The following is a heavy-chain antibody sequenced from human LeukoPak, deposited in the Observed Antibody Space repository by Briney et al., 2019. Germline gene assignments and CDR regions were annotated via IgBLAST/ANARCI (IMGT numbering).Heavy chain of an antibody. D-gene: IGHD6-6*01. CDR1: GLTLSRYS. J-gene: IGHJ4*02. CDR3: AGGSSTSSYYFDY. V-gene: IGHV3-21*06. CDR2: ISSSSGHI. Sequence: GGSLRLSCVASGLTLSRYSMTWVRQAPGKGLEWVSSISSSSGHIYYADSVKGRLTISRDNAENSVYLQMNSLRAEDTAVYYCAGGSSTSSYYFDYWGQGTLVTVSS.